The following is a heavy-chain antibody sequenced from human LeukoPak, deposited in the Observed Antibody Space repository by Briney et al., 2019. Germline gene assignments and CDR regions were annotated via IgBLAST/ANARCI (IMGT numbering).Heavy chain of an antibody. CDR3: ARFLRTSLDV. V-gene: IGHV4-31*03. J-gene: IGHJ6*02. CDR1: GASISSGGYY. CDR2: IFYSGST. Sequence: SETLSLTCTVSGASISSGGYYWSWIRQHPGKGLEWIGYIFYSGSTYYNPSLKSRVTISVDTSKNQFSLKLNSVTAADTAVYYCARFLRTSLDVWGQGTTVTVSS.